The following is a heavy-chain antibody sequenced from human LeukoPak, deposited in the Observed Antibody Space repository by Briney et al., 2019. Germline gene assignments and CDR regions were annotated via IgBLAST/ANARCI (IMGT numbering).Heavy chain of an antibody. CDR3: ARDGSYNGYSLDY. Sequence: NPSETLSLTCAVYGGSFSGYYWSWIRQPPGKGLEWIGEINHSGSTNYNPSLKSRVTISVDTSKNQFSLKLSSVTAADTAVYYCARDGSYNGYSLDYWGQGTLVTVSS. J-gene: IGHJ4*02. CDR1: GGSFSGYY. CDR2: INHSGST. D-gene: IGHD5-18*01. V-gene: IGHV4-34*01.